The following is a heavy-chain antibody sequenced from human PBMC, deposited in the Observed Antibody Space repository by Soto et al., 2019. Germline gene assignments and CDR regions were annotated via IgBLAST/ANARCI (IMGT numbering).Heavy chain of an antibody. CDR2: IYYSGST. CDR1: GGSISSSSYY. D-gene: IGHD5-12*01. Sequence: SETLSLTCTVSGGSISSSSYYWGWIRQPPGKGLEWIGSIYYSGSTYYNPSLKSRVTISVDTSKNQFSLKLSSVTAADTALYYCARHGSIRDGYNYYYYYGMDVWGQGTTVTVSS. CDR3: ARHGSIRDGYNYYYYYGMDV. J-gene: IGHJ6*02. V-gene: IGHV4-39*01.